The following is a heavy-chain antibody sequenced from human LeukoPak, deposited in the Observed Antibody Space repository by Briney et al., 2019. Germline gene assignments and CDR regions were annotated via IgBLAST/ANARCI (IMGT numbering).Heavy chain of an antibody. CDR3: ARWKGGLYPDY. CDR1: GFTFSSYG. J-gene: IGHJ4*02. V-gene: IGHV3-33*01. CDR2: IWYDGSNK. D-gene: IGHD2-15*01. Sequence: GGSLRLSCAASGFTFSSYGMHWVRQAPGKGLEWVAVIWYDGSNKYYADSVKGRFTISRDNSKNTLYLQMNSLRAEDTAVYYCARWKGGLYPDYWGQGTLVTVSS.